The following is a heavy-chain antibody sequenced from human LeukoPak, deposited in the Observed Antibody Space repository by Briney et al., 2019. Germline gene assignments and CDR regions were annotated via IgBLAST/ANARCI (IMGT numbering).Heavy chain of an antibody. CDR3: ARYRTYCSGGRCYSYFDY. V-gene: IGHV4-59*01. D-gene: IGHD2-15*01. J-gene: IGHJ4*02. CDR1: GASISSYY. Sequence: PSETLSLTCTVSGASISSYYWTWIRQPPGKGLEWIGYIYYSGSTNYNPSLKSRVTISVDTSKNQFSLKLSSVTAADTAVYYCARYRTYCSGGRCYSYFDYWGQGTLVTVSS. CDR2: IYYSGST.